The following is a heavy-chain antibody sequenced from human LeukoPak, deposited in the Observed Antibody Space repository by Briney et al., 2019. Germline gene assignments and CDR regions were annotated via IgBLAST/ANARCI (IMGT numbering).Heavy chain of an antibody. D-gene: IGHD5-18*01. CDR1: GFTFSSYW. CDR2: IKQDGSEK. V-gene: IGHV3-7*01. CDR3: ARDLPIDTAMVESNGFDY. Sequence: GGSLRLSCAASGFTFSSYWMSWVRQAPGKGLEWVANIKQDGSEKYYVDSVKGRFTISRDNAKNTLYLQMNSLRAEDTAVYYCARDLPIDTAMVESNGFDYWGQGTLVTVSS. J-gene: IGHJ4*02.